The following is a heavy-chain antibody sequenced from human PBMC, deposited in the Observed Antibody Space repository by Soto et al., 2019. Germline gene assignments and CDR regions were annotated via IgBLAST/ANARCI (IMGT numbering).Heavy chain of an antibody. J-gene: IGHJ4*02. CDR2: ISGSGGST. CDR3: AKGRDYGDYVRLSAVDY. CDR1: GFTFISYA. D-gene: IGHD4-17*01. Sequence: GGSLRLSCAASGFTFISYAMSWVRQAPGKGLEWVSAISGSGGSTYYADSVKGRFTISRDNSKNTLYLQMNSLRAEDTAVYYCAKGRDYGDYVRLSAVDYWGQGTLVTVSS. V-gene: IGHV3-23*01.